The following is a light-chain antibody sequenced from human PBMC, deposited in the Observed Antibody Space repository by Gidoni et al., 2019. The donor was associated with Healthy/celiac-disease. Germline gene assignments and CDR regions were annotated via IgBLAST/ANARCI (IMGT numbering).Light chain of an antibody. V-gene: IGLV2-14*01. CDR2: DVS. CDR1: SSDVGGYNY. Sequence: QSALTQPASVSGSPGQSITISCPGTSSDVGGYNYVSWYQQHPGKAPQLMIYDVSNRPSGVSNRFSGSKSGNTASLTISGLQAEDEADYYCSSYTSSSTVFGGGTKLTVL. J-gene: IGLJ2*01. CDR3: SSYTSSSTV.